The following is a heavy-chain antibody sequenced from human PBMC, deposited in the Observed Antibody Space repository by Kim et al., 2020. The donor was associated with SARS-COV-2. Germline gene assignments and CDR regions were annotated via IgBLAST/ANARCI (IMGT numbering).Heavy chain of an antibody. D-gene: IGHD6-13*01. CDR2: IYYSGST. J-gene: IGHJ4*02. Sequence: SETLSLTCTVSGGSVSSGSYYWSWIRQPPGKGLEWIGYIYYSGSTNYNPSLKSRVTISVDTSKNQFSLKLSSVTAADTAVYYCARERRRVAAAAIDYWGQGTLVTVSS. CDR1: GGSVSSGSYY. CDR3: ARERRRVAAAAIDY. V-gene: IGHV4-61*01.